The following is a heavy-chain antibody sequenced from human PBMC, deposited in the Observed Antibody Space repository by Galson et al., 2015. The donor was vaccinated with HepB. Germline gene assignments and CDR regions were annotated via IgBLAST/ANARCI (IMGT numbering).Heavy chain of an antibody. V-gene: IGHV1-3*01. Sequence: SVKVSCKASGYTFTSYAMHWVRQAPGQRLEWMGWINAGNGNTKYSQKFQGRVTITRDTSASTAYMELSSLRSEDTAVYYCARDPNHYCSSTSCLLYFDYWGQGTLVTVSS. CDR2: INAGNGNT. CDR3: ARDPNHYCSSTSCLLYFDY. CDR1: GYTFTSYA. D-gene: IGHD2-2*01. J-gene: IGHJ4*02.